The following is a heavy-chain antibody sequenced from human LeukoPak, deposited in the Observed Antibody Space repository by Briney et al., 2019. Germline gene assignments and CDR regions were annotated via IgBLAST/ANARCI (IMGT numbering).Heavy chain of an antibody. D-gene: IGHD4-23*01. V-gene: IGHV4-34*01. CDR2: INHSGST. J-gene: IGHJ4*02. CDR3: ARGHYGVVTYFDY. Sequence: SETLSLTCAVYGGSFSGYYWSWIRQPPGKGVEWMGGINHSGSTNYNPSLKSRVTISVDTSKNQFSLKLSSVTAADTAVYYCARGHYGVVTYFDYWGQGTLVTVSS. CDR1: GGSFSGYY.